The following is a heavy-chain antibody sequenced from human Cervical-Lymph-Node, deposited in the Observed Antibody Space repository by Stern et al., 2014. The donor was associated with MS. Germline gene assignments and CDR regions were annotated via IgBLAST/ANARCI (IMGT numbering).Heavy chain of an antibody. CDR2: INPNSGGT. D-gene: IGHD1-26*01. Sequence: VQLVQSGAEVKKPGASVKVSCKASGYTFTDYYMHWVRQAPGPGLEWMGRINPNSGGTNYAQKFQGRVTMTRDTSISTAYMELSRLRSDDTALYYCARERALIVGATTGFDYWGQGTLVTVSS. CDR1: GYTFTDYY. V-gene: IGHV1-2*06. J-gene: IGHJ4*02. CDR3: ARERALIVGATTGFDY.